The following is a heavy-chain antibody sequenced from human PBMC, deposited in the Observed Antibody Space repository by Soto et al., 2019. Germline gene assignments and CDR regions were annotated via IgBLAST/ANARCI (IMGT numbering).Heavy chain of an antibody. Sequence: QVQLVESGGGVVQPGRSLRLSCVASGFTFSSYGMHWVRQAPGKGLGWVAIISYDGSNTYYADSVKGRFTISRDNSKNTLYLQMNGLRAEDTSVYYCAKEGGLSGSYYIASSYYFDYWGQGTLVTVSS. CDR3: AKEGGLSGSYYIASSYYFDY. CDR1: GFTFSSYG. J-gene: IGHJ4*02. CDR2: ISYDGSNT. V-gene: IGHV3-30*18. D-gene: IGHD1-26*01.